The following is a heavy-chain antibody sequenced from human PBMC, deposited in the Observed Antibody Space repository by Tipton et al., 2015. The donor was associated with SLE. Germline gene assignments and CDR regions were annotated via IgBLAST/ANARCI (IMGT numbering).Heavy chain of an antibody. CDR3: ARHLAVVAPPGFDP. D-gene: IGHD2-15*01. V-gene: IGHV4-61*05. CDR2: ISSIGGT. J-gene: IGHJ5*02. Sequence: GLVKPSETLSLTCTVSGGSISSINNYWGWIRQPPGKGLEWIGYISSIGGTSYNPSLKSRLTISRDTSKNQVSLILRSVTVADTAVYYCARHLAVVAPPGFDPWGQGTLVTVSS. CDR1: GGSISSINNY.